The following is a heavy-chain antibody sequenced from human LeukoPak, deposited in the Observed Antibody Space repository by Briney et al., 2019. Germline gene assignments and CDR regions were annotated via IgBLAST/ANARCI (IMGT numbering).Heavy chain of an antibody. D-gene: IGHD5-24*01. V-gene: IGHV3-7*01. Sequence: GGSLRLSCAASGFTFSTHWMSWFRQAPGKGLEWVALIKQDGSVIHYVDSVKGRFTISRDNAKNSLSLQMKSLRADDTAVYYCAGDEGWTFDIWGQGTKVTVSS. CDR1: GFTFSTHW. J-gene: IGHJ3*02. CDR2: IKQDGSVI. CDR3: AGDEGWTFDI.